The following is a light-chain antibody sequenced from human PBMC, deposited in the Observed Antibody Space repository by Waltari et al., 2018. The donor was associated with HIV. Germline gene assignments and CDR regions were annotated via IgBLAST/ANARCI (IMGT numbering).Light chain of an antibody. CDR2: QDN. CDR3: QAWGSSTSGV. V-gene: IGLV3-1*01. Sequence: SYEVTQPPSVAVSPGQTASIPCPGYELGVKYTCWYQQKPGQSPLLVIYQDNKRPSGIPERFSGSSSGHTATLTISGTLPMDEADYYCQAWGSSTSGVFGTGTKLTVL. CDR1: ELGVKY. J-gene: IGLJ3*02.